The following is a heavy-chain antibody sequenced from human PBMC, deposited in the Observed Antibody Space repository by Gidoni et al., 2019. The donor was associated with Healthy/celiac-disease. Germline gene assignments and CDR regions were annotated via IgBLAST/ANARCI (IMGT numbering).Heavy chain of an antibody. D-gene: IGHD2-21*01. CDR1: GFSLSTSGVG. CDR3: AHSVVDPPQKVWWFDP. CDR2: IYWDDDK. J-gene: IGHJ5*02. Sequence: QITLKESGPTLVKPTQTLTLTCTFSGFSLSTSGVGVGWIGQPPGKALEWLALIYWDDDKRYSPSLKSRLTITKDISKNQVVLTMTNMDPVDTATYYCAHSVVDPPQKVWWFDPWGQGTLVTVSS. V-gene: IGHV2-5*02.